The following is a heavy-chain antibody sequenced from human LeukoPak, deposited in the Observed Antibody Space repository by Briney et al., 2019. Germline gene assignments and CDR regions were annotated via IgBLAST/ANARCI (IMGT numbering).Heavy chain of an antibody. CDR1: GGSFSDYY. Sequence: PSETLSLTCAVYGGSFSDYYWSWIRQPPAKGLEWIAYISDIGSINYNPSLKSRVTISLDTSKNQFSLKLSSVTAADTAVYYCAGHHPRNTVDFWGQGTLVTVSS. D-gene: IGHD2/OR15-2a*01. J-gene: IGHJ4*02. CDR3: AGHHPRNTVDF. CDR2: ISDIGSI. V-gene: IGHV4-59*08.